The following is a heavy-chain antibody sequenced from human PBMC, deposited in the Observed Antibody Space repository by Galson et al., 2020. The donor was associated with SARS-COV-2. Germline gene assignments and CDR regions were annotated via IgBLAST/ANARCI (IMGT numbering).Heavy chain of an antibody. CDR3: ERATMDRIAAAGGPLYYYYGMDV. D-gene: IGHD6-13*01. V-gene: IGHV4-31*03. CDR1: GASISSGGYY. J-gene: IGHJ6*02. Sequence: SETLSLTCTVSGASISSGGYYWSWIRQHPGKGLEWLGYIYYSGSTYYNPSLKNRVTISVHTSKNQFSLKLSSVPAADTAVYYCERATMDRIAAAGGPLYYYYGMDVWGQGTTVTVSS. CDR2: IYYSGST.